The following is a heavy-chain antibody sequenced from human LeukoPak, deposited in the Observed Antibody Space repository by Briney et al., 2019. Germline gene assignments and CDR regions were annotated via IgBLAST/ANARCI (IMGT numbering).Heavy chain of an antibody. CDR2: IYYSGST. CDR1: GGSISSYY. V-gene: IGHV4-59*01. D-gene: IGHD5-18*01. Sequence: SETLSLTCTVSGGSISSYYWSWIRQPPGKGLEWIGYIYYSGSTNYNPSLKSRVTISVDTSKNQFSLKLSSVTAADTAVYYCARRRISYGYYYYYYMDVWGKGTTVTVSS. J-gene: IGHJ6*03. CDR3: ARRRISYGYYYYYYMDV.